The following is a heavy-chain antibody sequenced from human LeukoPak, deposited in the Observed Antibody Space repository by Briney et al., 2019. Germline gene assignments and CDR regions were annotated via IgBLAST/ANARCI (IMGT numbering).Heavy chain of an antibody. CDR2: IYYSGST. D-gene: IGHD3-10*01. CDR3: ARDRGRATWFDP. V-gene: IGHV4-59*01. J-gene: IGHJ5*02. CDR1: GGSITSYY. Sequence: PSETLSLTCTVSGGSITSYYWHWIRQPPGKGLEWIGYIYYSGSTNYNPSLKSRVTISVDTSRKPFSLKLHSVSAADTAVYYCARDRGRATWFDPWGQGTVVTVSS.